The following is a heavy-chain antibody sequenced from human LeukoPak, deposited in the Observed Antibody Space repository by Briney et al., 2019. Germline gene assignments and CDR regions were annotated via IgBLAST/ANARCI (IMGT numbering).Heavy chain of an antibody. Sequence: HAGGSLRLSCAASGFTFSRYAMSWARPAPGKGLEWVSAISGSGGSTYYADSVKGRFTISRDNSKNTLYLQMNSLRGEDTAVYYCAKGEYWNDPVDYWGQGTLVTVSS. CDR1: GFTFSRYA. J-gene: IGHJ4*02. CDR2: ISGSGGST. D-gene: IGHD1-1*01. V-gene: IGHV3-23*01. CDR3: AKGEYWNDPVDY.